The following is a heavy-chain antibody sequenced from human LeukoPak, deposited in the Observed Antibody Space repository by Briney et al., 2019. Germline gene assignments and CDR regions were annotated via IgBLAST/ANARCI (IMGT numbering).Heavy chain of an antibody. CDR2: INHSGST. CDR3: AKDRTPIRRNNYFDY. V-gene: IGHV4-34*01. D-gene: IGHD1-14*01. Sequence: SETLSLTCAVYGGSFSGYYWSWIRQPPGKGLEWIGEINHSGSTNYNPSLKSRVTISVDTSKNQFSLKLSSVTAADTAVYYCAKDRTPIRRNNYFDYWGQGTLVTVSS. CDR1: GGSFSGYY. J-gene: IGHJ4*02.